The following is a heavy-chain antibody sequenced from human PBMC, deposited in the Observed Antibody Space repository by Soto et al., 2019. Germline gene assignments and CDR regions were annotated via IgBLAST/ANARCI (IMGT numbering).Heavy chain of an antibody. CDR1: GGSISSGDYY. CDR3: ASAFGDSAEYFQH. Sequence: SETLSLTWTVSGGSISSGDYYWSCISQPPGKGLEWIGYIYYSGSTYYNPSLKSRVTISVDTSKNQFSLKLSSVTAADTAVYYCASAFGDSAEYFQHWGQGTLVTVSS. J-gene: IGHJ1*01. V-gene: IGHV4-30-4*01. D-gene: IGHD3-10*01. CDR2: IYYSGST.